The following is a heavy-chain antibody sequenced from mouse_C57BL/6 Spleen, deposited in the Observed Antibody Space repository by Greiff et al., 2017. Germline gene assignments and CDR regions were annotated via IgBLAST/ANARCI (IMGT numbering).Heavy chain of an antibody. Sequence: QVQLQQPGAELVKPGASVKLSCKASGYTFTSYWLHWVKQRPGQGLEWIGMIHPNSGSTNYNEKFKSKATLTVAKSSSTAYMQLSSLTSEDSAVYYCARERYGARDYWGQGTSVTVSS. CDR3: ARERYGARDY. V-gene: IGHV1-64*01. CDR1: GYTFTSYW. J-gene: IGHJ4*01. D-gene: IGHD2-14*01. CDR2: IHPNSGST.